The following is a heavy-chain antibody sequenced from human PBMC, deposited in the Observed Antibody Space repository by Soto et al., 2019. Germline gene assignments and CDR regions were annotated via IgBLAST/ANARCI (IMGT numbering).Heavy chain of an antibody. D-gene: IGHD6-19*01. Sequence: GGSLRLSCAASGFTFSRYAMHWVRQAPGKGLEWVAVISYDGSNKYYADSVKGRFTISRDNSKNTLYLQMNSLRAEDTAVYYCARVGELYSSTPAGWYDPWGQGTLVTVS. V-gene: IGHV3-30-3*01. J-gene: IGHJ5*02. CDR3: ARVGELYSSTPAGWYDP. CDR1: GFTFSRYA. CDR2: ISYDGSNK.